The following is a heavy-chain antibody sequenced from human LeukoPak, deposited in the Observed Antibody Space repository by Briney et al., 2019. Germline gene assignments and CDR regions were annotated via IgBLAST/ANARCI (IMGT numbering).Heavy chain of an antibody. J-gene: IGHJ4*02. CDR1: GGSFSGYY. CDR2: INHSGST. Sequence: SETLSLTCAVYGGSFSGYYWSWIRQPPGKGLEWTGEINHSGSTNYNPSLKSRVTISVDTSKNQFSLKLSSVTAADTAVYYCARSAPYYYDSSGYFNYWGQGTLVTVSS. CDR3: ARSAPYYYDSSGYFNY. V-gene: IGHV4-34*01. D-gene: IGHD3-22*01.